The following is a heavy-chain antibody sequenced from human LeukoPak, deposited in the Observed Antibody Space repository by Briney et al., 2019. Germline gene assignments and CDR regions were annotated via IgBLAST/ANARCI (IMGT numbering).Heavy chain of an antibody. Sequence: SVKVSCKASGGTFSSYAISWVRQAPGQGLEWMGRIIPIFGTANYAQKFQGRVTITTDESTSTGYMELSSLRSEDTAVYYCARDSPRTVTTTRQKYNWFDPWGQGTLVTVSS. V-gene: IGHV1-69*05. CDR2: IIPIFGTA. CDR1: GGTFSSYA. D-gene: IGHD4-17*01. J-gene: IGHJ5*02. CDR3: ARDSPRTVTTTRQKYNWFDP.